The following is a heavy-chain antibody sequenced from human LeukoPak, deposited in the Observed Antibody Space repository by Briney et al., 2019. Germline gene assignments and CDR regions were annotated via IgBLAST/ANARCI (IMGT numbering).Heavy chain of an antibody. CDR1: GFTFSNSW. Sequence: GGSLRLSCAASGFTFSNSWMSWVRQAPGKGLEWVATIKPDGSAQYYVDSVKGRFTISRDNAKNSLFLQINSLRAEDTAVYYCARDRGIAPGVSYYMDVWGKGTTVTVSS. CDR3: ARDRGIAPGVSYYMDV. CDR2: IKPDGSAQ. V-gene: IGHV3-7*01. D-gene: IGHD6-13*01. J-gene: IGHJ6*03.